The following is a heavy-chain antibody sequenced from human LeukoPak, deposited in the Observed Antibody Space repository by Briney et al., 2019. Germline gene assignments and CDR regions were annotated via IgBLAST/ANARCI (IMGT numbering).Heavy chain of an antibody. J-gene: IGHJ6*02. V-gene: IGHV3-21*01. CDR2: ISSSSSSYI. CDR3: ARAQLELPTQYYYGMDV. Sequence: GGSLRLSCAASGFTFSSYSMNWVRQAPGKGLEWVSSISSSSSSYIYYADSVKGRFTISRDNAKNSLYLQMNSLRAEDTAVYYCARAQLELPTQYYYGMDVWGQGTTVTVSS. CDR1: GFTFSSYS. D-gene: IGHD1-7*01.